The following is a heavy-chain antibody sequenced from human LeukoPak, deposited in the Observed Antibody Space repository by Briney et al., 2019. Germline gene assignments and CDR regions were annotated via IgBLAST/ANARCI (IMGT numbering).Heavy chain of an antibody. D-gene: IGHD2-15*01. J-gene: IGHJ4*02. CDR1: GYTFTSYW. CDR2: IYPGDSDT. V-gene: IGHV5-51*01. CDR3: ARRGCNGGSCYGY. Sequence: GESLKISCKGSGYTFTSYWIGWVRPMSGKGLEWMGIIYPGDSDTRYSPSFQGQVTVSADKSISTAYLQWSSLKASDTAMYYCARRGCNGGSCYGYWGQGTLVTVSS.